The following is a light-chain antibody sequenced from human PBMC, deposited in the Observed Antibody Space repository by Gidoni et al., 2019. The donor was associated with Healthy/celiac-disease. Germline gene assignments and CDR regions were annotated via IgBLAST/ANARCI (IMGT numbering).Light chain of an antibody. CDR1: KLGDKY. CDR3: QAWDSSTALV. Sequence: SYELTQPPSVSVSPGQTASITCSGDKLGDKYACWYQQKPGQSPVLVIYQDSKRPSGIPERVSGSNSGNTATLTIRGTQAMDEADYYCQAWDSSTALVFGGGTKLTVL. V-gene: IGLV3-1*01. CDR2: QDS. J-gene: IGLJ2*01.